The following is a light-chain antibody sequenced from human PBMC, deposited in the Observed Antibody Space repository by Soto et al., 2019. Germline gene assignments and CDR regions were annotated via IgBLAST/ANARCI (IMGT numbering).Light chain of an antibody. CDR3: QQYSNWPPSYT. J-gene: IGKJ2*01. V-gene: IGKV3-15*01. CDR1: QNINNN. Sequence: EIVMTQSPATLSVSPGERATLSCRASQNINNNLAWYQQKPGQAPRLLIYGASTRASGIPARFSGSGSETEFTLTISSLQSEDFAVYFCQQYSNWPPSYTFGQGSKLEIK. CDR2: GAS.